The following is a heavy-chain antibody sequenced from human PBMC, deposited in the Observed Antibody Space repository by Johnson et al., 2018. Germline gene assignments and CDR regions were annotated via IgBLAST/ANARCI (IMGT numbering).Heavy chain of an antibody. CDR3: ANWGSTTRVRGVIKTPYGMDV. CDR1: GFTFSSYG. D-gene: IGHD3-10*01. CDR2: ISYDGSNK. V-gene: IGHV3-30*18. Sequence: QVQLQESGGGVVQPGRSLRLSCAASGFTFSSYGMHWVRQAPGKGLEWVAVISYDGSNKYYADSVKGRFTISRDNSKNTLYLQMNSLRAEDTAGYYCANWGSTTRVRGVIKTPYGMDVRGQGTTVTVSS. J-gene: IGHJ6*02.